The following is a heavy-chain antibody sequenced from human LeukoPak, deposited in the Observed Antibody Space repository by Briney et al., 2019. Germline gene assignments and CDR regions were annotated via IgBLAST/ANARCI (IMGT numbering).Heavy chain of an antibody. Sequence: GGSLRLSCAASGFTVSSNYMSWVRQAPGKGLEWVSVIYSGGSTYYADSVKGRFTNSRDNAKNSLYLQMNSLRAEDMALYYCAKTGSRDNWYFDLWGRGTLVTVSS. J-gene: IGHJ2*01. D-gene: IGHD3-9*01. V-gene: IGHV3-53*05. CDR2: IYSGGST. CDR3: AKTGSRDNWYFDL. CDR1: GFTVSSNY.